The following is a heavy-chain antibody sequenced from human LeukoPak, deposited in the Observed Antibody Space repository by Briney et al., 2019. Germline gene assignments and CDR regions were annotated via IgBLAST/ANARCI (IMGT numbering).Heavy chain of an antibody. CDR2: IYYSGNT. J-gene: IGHJ4*02. Sequence: SETLSLTCTVSGGSISSYYWSWIRQPPGKGLEWIGYIYYSGNTNYNPSLKSRLTISVDTSKNQFSLKLKSVTAADTAVYYCARSMTAAGSFYLDYWGQGTLVTVSS. CDR3: ARSMTAAGSFYLDY. V-gene: IGHV4-59*01. CDR1: GGSISSYY. D-gene: IGHD6-13*01.